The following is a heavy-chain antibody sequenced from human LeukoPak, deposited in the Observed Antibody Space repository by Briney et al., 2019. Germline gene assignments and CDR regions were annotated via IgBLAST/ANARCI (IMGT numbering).Heavy chain of an antibody. D-gene: IGHD3-3*01. V-gene: IGHV1-18*01. J-gene: IGHJ3*02. CDR3: ARVYDGVVKGAFDI. CDR2: ISAYNGNT. CDR1: GYTFTSYG. Sequence: ASVKVSCKASGYTFTSYGISWVRQAPGQGLEWMGWISAYNGNTNYAQKLQGRVTMTTDTPTSTAYMELRSLRSDDTAVYYCARVYDGVVKGAFDIWGQGTMVTVSS.